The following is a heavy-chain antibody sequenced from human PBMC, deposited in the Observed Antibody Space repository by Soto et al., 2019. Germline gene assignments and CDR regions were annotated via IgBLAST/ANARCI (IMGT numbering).Heavy chain of an antibody. CDR1: GFTFSSYA. J-gene: IGHJ4*02. CDR2: IPGSGGST. Sequence: EVQLLESGGGLAQPGGSLRLSCAASGFTFSSYAMSWVRQAPGKGLEWVSAIPGSGGSTYYVDSVKGRFTTSRNNSKNTLYLQINGLRAEDTAVYYCAKDRSTVVTRGFDYWGQGTLVTVSS. D-gene: IGHD2-15*01. V-gene: IGHV3-23*01. CDR3: AKDRSTVVTRGFDY.